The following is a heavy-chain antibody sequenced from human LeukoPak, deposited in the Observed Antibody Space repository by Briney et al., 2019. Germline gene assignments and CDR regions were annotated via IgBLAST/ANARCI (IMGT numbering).Heavy chain of an antibody. CDR3: AKEAISGAVVVPPGYFDY. CDR1: GFTFSSYC. CDR2: IKQDGSEK. Sequence: GGSLRLSCAASGFTFSSYCMSWVREAPGKGLEWVANIKQDGSEKYYADSVKGRFTIYRDNSKNTLYLQMNSLRAEDTAVYYCAKEAISGAVVVPPGYFDYWGQGTLITVSS. D-gene: IGHD2-2*01. J-gene: IGHJ4*02. V-gene: IGHV3-7*01.